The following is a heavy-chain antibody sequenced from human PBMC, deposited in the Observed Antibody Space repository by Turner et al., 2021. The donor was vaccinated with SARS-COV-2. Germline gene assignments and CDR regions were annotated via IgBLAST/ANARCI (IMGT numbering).Heavy chain of an antibody. D-gene: IGHD3-10*01. CDR1: GGSISSSNYY. V-gene: IGHV4-39*01. J-gene: IGHJ6*02. CDR3: ARLLNPGSYYYYYYGMDV. Sequence: QLQLQESGPGLVKPSENLSLTCTVSGGSISSSNYYWGWIRQPPGKGLEWIGSIYYSGSTYYNPSLKSRVTISVDTSKNQFSLKLSSVTAADTAVYYCARLLNPGSYYYYYYGMDVWGQGTTVTVSS. CDR2: IYYSGST.